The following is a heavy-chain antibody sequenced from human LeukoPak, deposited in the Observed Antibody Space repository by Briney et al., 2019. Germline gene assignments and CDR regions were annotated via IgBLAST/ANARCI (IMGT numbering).Heavy chain of an antibody. CDR3: AKVPHPAAAGDYYYMDV. Sequence: GGSLRLSCAASGFTFDDYAMHWVRQAPGKGLEWVSLISGDGGSTYYADSVKVRFTISRDNSKNSLYLQMNSLRTEDTALYYCAKVPHPAAAGDYYYMDVWGKGTTVTVSS. CDR1: GFTFDDYA. V-gene: IGHV3-43*02. CDR2: ISGDGGST. D-gene: IGHD6-13*01. J-gene: IGHJ6*03.